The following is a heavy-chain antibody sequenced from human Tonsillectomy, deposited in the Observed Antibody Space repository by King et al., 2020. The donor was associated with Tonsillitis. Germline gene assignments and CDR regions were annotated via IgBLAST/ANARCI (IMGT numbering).Heavy chain of an antibody. CDR1: GFSFSNYG. CDR2: MWYDGSTK. Sequence: VQLVESGGGVVQPGRSLRLTCAASGFSFSNYGMHWVRQAPGKGLEWVAVMWYDGSTKYYADSVKGRFTISRDNSKNTLNMQMNSLGAEDTAVYYCARVAEHYYETTGYSQYYLDYWGQGTLVTVSS. CDR3: ARVAEHYYETTGYSQYYLDY. J-gene: IGHJ4*02. D-gene: IGHD3-22*01. V-gene: IGHV3-33*01.